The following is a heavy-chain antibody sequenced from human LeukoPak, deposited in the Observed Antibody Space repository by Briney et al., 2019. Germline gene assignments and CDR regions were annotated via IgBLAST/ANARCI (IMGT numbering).Heavy chain of an antibody. V-gene: IGHV3-53*05. Sequence: GGSLRLSCAASGFTVSSNYMSWVRQAPGKGLEWVSVIYSGGNTYYADSVEGRFTISRDNSKNTLYLQMNSLRAEDAAVYYCARMRYYDSGGYPNFDYWGQGALVTVSS. CDR2: IYSGGNT. D-gene: IGHD3-22*01. CDR3: ARMRYYDSGGYPNFDY. CDR1: GFTVSSNY. J-gene: IGHJ4*02.